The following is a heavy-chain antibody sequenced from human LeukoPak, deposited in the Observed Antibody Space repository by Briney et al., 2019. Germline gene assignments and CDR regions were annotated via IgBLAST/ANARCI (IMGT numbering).Heavy chain of an antibody. CDR2: ISAYNGNT. CDR1: GYTFTSYG. V-gene: IGHV1-18*01. J-gene: IGHJ4*02. Sequence: ASVKVSCKASGYTFTSYGISWVRQAPGQGLERMGWISAYNGNTNYAQKFQGRVTMTTDTSTSTAYMELRSLRSDDTAVYYCARGPYCSGDTCYSQYFDYWGQGTLVTVSS. CDR3: ARGPYCSGDTCYSQYFDY. D-gene: IGHD2-15*01.